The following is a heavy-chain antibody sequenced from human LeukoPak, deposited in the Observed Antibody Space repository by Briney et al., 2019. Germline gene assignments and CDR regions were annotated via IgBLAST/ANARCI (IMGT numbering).Heavy chain of an antibody. CDR3: AKLISPYDY. V-gene: IGHV3-30*02. J-gene: IGHJ4*02. CDR2: IRYDGSNT. CDR1: GFTFSSYA. Sequence: PGGSLRLSCAASGFTFSSYAMSWVRQAPGKGLEWVAFIRYDGSNTCYADSVKGRFTISRDNSKNTLYLQMNSLRAEDTAVYYCAKLISPYDYWGQGILVTVSS.